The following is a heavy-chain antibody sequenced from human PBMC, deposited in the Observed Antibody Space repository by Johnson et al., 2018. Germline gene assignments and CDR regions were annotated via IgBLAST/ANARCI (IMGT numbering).Heavy chain of an antibody. Sequence: QVQLVESGAEVKKPGASVKVSCKASGYTFTSYDINWVRQATGQGLEWMGWMNPNSGNTGYAQKFQGRVTMTRNTSISTAYSELSSLRSGDTAVYYCARVGGYAPNRYYYYYYMDVWGKGTTVTVSS. CDR3: ARVGGYAPNRYYYYYYMDV. CDR1: GYTFTSYD. D-gene: IGHD2-8*02. CDR2: MNPNSGNT. V-gene: IGHV1-8*01. J-gene: IGHJ6*03.